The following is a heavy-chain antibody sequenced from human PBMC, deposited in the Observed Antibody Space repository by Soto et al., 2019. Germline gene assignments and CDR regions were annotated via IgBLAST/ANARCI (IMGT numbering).Heavy chain of an antibody. Sequence: QLQLQESGPGLVKASETLSLTCTVSGGSISSSSYHWGWIRQPPGKGLEWIGNSHYSGSAYYNPSLKSRVTISVDTSKHQVSLTLSSVTAADTAVYYCARTANWLDPWGQGTLVTVSS. CDR1: GGSISSSSYH. CDR3: ARTANWLDP. CDR2: SHYSGSA. V-gene: IGHV4-39*01. J-gene: IGHJ5*02.